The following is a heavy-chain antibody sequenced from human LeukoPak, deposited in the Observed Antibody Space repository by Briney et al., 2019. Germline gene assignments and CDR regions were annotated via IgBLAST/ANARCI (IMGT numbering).Heavy chain of an antibody. D-gene: IGHD7-27*01. J-gene: IGHJ4*02. V-gene: IGHV3-30*04. CDR3: VRERGNWGLDE. Sequence: GGSLRPSCAASGFTFSSYAMHWVRQAPGKGLDWVAVISYDGRKKFHANSVKGRFTISRDNSQHTLHLQMNSLSVEDTAVYYCVRERGNWGLDEWGQGTLVSVSS. CDR2: ISYDGRKK. CDR1: GFTFSSYA.